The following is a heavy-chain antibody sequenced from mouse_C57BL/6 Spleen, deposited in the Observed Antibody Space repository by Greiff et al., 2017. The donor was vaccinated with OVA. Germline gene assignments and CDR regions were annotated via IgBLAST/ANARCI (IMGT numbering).Heavy chain of an antibody. D-gene: IGHD1-1*01. J-gene: IGHJ2*01. CDR2: IHPNSGST. V-gene: IGHV1-64*01. CDR3: ASATTVVAKDY. Sequence: VQLQQPGAELVKPGASVKLSCKASGYTFTSYWMHWVKQRPGHGLEWIGMIHPNSGSTNYNEKFKSKATLTVDKSSSTAYMQLSSLTSEDSAVYYCASATTVVAKDYWGQGTTLTVSA. CDR1: GYTFTSYW.